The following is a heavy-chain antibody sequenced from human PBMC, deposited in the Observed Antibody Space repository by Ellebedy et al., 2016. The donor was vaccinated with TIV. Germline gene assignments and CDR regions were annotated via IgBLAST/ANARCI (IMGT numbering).Heavy chain of an antibody. Sequence: GRSLRLSXAASGFTFPSHAMSWVRQAPGIGLEWVAAISGTSLTKYYANSVKGRFTISRDNSKNTLFLEMNSLRPDDTTVYYCGKPIGQMTPFQHALDVWGQGTTVTVSS. V-gene: IGHV3-23*01. D-gene: IGHD2-21*01. CDR1: GFTFPSHA. CDR3: GKPIGQMTPFQHALDV. J-gene: IGHJ6*02. CDR2: ISGTSLTK.